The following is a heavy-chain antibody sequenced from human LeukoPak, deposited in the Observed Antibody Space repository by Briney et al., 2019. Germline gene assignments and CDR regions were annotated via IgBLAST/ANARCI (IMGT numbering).Heavy chain of an antibody. J-gene: IGHJ3*02. CDR3: ARDLGVLSTIFYERKSRGMIAFDI. Sequence: ASVKVSCKASGYTFTGYYMHWVRQAPGQGLEWMGWINPNSGGTNYAQKFQGRVTMTRDTSISTAYMELSRLRSDDTAVYYCARDLGVLSTIFYERKSRGMIAFDIWGQGTMVTVSS. V-gene: IGHV1-2*02. CDR2: INPNSGGT. D-gene: IGHD3-9*01. CDR1: GYTFTGYY.